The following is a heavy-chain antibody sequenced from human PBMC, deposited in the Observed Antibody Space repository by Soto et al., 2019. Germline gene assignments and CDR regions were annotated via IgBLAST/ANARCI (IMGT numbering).Heavy chain of an antibody. CDR3: TRLSGPDVYWFDS. CDR2: IKTRADNYAT. D-gene: IGHD1-1*01. V-gene: IGHV3-73*02. J-gene: IGHJ5*01. CDR1: GFALSDSA. Sequence: EVQLVESGGGLVQPGGSLKISCAASGFALSDSAVHWVRQAPGKGLEWVGRIKTRADNYATVLAASVRGRITIFRDDSSNTASLQTTSLRTEDTAVYFCTRLSGPDVYWFDSWGQGTLVTVSS.